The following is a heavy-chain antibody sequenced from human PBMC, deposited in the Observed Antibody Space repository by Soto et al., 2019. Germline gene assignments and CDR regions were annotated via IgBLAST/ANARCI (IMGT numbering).Heavy chain of an antibody. CDR1: GYTFTNYV. D-gene: IGHD1-26*01. CDR3: ARDRTIVGATAPAY. CDR2: INAGNGNT. J-gene: IGHJ4*02. V-gene: IGHV1-3*01. Sequence: APVKVSRKASGYTFTNYVIDLARQAPGQRLEWMGWINAGNGNTKYSQKFQGRVTITRDTSASTAYMELSSLRSEDTAVYYCARDRTIVGATAPAYWGQGTLVTVSS.